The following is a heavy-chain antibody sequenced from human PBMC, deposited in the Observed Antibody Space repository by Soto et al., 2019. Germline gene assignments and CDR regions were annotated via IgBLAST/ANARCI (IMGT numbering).Heavy chain of an antibody. CDR2: ISYDGSNK. V-gene: IGHV3-30*18. D-gene: IGHD3-10*01. J-gene: IGHJ6*02. CDR1: GFTFSSYG. Sequence: GGSLRLSCAASGFTFSSYGMHWVRQAPGKGLEWVAVISYDGSNKYYADSVKGRFTISRDNSKNTLYLQMNSLRAEDTAVYYCAKAFGEFSYYYYGMDVWGQGTTVTVSS. CDR3: AKAFGEFSYYYYGMDV.